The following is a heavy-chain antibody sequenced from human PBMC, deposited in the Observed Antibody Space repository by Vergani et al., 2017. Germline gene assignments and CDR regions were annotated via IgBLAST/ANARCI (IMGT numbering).Heavy chain of an antibody. CDR3: ARAVYDSGYLEYFDY. D-gene: IGHD5-12*01. CDR1: GGKFSNYA. Sequence: QVQLVQSGAEVKKPGSSVKVSCRASGGKFSNYAINWVRQAPGQGLEWMGGIIPMFGTANYAQKFQDKITITADESTSTVYMELSSLRSEDTAVYYCARAVYDSGYLEYFDYWGQGTLVTVSS. V-gene: IGHV1-69*12. J-gene: IGHJ4*02. CDR2: IIPMFGTA.